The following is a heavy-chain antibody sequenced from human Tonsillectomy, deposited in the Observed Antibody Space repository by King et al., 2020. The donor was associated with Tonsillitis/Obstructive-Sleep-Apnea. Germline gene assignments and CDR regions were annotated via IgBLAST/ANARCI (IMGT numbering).Heavy chain of an antibody. V-gene: IGHV1-2*02. CDR1: GYTFTGYY. CDR2: INPNNGGT. CDR3: TRRTVTDGFDY. Sequence: QLVQSGAEVKKPGASVKVSCKASGYTFTGYYIHWVRQAPGQGLEWMGWINPNNGGTKYAQKFQGRVTVTRDTSISTAYMELSSLGSDDTAVYFCTRRTVTDGFDYWGQGTLVTVSS. J-gene: IGHJ4*02. D-gene: IGHD4-17*01.